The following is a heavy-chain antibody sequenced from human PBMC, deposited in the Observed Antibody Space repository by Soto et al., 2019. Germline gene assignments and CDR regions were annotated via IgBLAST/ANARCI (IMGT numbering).Heavy chain of an antibody. CDR3: ATVPIAAAGGLPFQH. J-gene: IGHJ1*01. CDR2: IWYDGSNK. CDR1: GFTFSSYG. Sequence: GGSLRLSCAASGFTFSSYGMHWVRQAPGKGLEWVAVIWYDGSNKYYADSVKGRFTISRDNSKNTLYLQMNSLRAEDTAVYYCATVPIAAAGGLPFQHWGQGTLVTVSS. D-gene: IGHD6-13*01. V-gene: IGHV3-33*01.